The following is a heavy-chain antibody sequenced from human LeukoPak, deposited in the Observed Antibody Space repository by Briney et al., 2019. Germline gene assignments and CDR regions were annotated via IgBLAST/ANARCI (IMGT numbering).Heavy chain of an antibody. CDR2: IVVGSGNT. CDR3: AADPRGGVKYYYYGMDV. Sequence: ASVKVSCKASGFTFTSSAVQWVRQARGQRLEWIGWIVVGSGNTNYAQKFQERVTITRDMSTSTAYMELSGLRSEDTAVYYCAADPRGGVKYYYYGMDVWGQGTTVTVSS. J-gene: IGHJ6*02. V-gene: IGHV1-58*01. D-gene: IGHD1-26*01. CDR1: GFTFTSSA.